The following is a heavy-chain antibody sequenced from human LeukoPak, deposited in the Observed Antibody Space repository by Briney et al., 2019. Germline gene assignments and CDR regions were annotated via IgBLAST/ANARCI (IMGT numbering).Heavy chain of an antibody. V-gene: IGHV3-23*01. J-gene: IGHJ4*02. CDR3: ANSNRDGYNLDDY. CDR2: ISGSGGST. Sequence: GGSLRLSCAASGFTFSSYAMSWVRQAPGKGLEWVSAISGSGGSTYYADSVKGRFTISRDNSKNTLYLQMNSLRAEDTAVYYCANSNRDGYNLDDYWGQGTLVTVSS. D-gene: IGHD5-24*01. CDR1: GFTFSSYA.